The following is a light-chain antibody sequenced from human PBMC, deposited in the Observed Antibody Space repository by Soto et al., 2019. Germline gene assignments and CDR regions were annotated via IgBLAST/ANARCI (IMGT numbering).Light chain of an antibody. Sequence: DIQMTQSPSTLSASVGDRVTITCRASQTISSWLAWYQQKPGKAPKLLIYKASSLASAVPSRFSGSGSGTEFTLTISSLQPDDFATYYCQQYKNYWTFGQGTKVEIK. V-gene: IGKV1-5*03. J-gene: IGKJ1*01. CDR1: QTISSW. CDR3: QQYKNYWT. CDR2: KAS.